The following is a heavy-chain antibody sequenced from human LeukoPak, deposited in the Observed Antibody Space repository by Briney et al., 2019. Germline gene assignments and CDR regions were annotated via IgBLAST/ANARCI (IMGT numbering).Heavy chain of an antibody. CDR3: ASTLKWLAFDY. Sequence: SETLSLTCTVSGGSISSYYWSWIRQPPGKGLEWIGNFYDSGSTNYSPSLKSRVTISVDTSKNQISLKLSSVTAADTAVYYCASTLKWLAFDYWGQGSLVTVSS. D-gene: IGHD6-19*01. CDR1: GGSISSYY. CDR2: FYDSGST. J-gene: IGHJ4*02. V-gene: IGHV4-59*01.